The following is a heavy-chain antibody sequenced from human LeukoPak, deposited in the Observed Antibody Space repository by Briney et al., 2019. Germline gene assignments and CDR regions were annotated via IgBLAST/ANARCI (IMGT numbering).Heavy chain of an antibody. CDR3: ARAGYSSSWPTDYGMDV. CDR1: GGSISSYF. V-gene: IGHV4-59*12. Sequence: SETLSLTCTVSGGSISSYFWTWIRQPPGEGLEWIGYISYSGSTNYNPSLKSRVTISVDKSKNQFSLKLSSVTAADTAVYYCARAGYSSSWPTDYGMDVWGQGTTVTVSS. J-gene: IGHJ6*02. CDR2: ISYSGST. D-gene: IGHD6-13*01.